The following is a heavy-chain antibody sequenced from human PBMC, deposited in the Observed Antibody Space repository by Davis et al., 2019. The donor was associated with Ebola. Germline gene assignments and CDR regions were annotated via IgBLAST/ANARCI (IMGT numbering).Heavy chain of an antibody. CDR3: ARSYSSSSEADY. D-gene: IGHD6-6*01. J-gene: IGHJ4*02. V-gene: IGHV4-59*08. Sequence: GSLRLSCTVSGGSISSYYWSWIRQPPGKGLEWIGYIYYSGSTNYNPSLKSRVTISVDTSKNQFSLKLSPVTAADTAVYYCARSYSSSSEADYWGQGTLVTVSS. CDR1: GGSISSYY. CDR2: IYYSGST.